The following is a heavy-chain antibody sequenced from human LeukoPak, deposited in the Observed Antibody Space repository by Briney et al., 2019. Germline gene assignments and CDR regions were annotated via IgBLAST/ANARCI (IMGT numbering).Heavy chain of an antibody. J-gene: IGHJ4*02. CDR3: ARLAPTFGYCSSTSCYGVFDY. CDR2: IYYSGST. CDR1: GGSISSYY. Sequence: SETLSLTCTVSGGSISSYYWSWIRQPPGKGLEWIGYIYYSGSTNYNPSLKSRVTISVDTSKNQFSLKLSSVTAADTAVYYCARLAPTFGYCSSTSCYGVFDYCGQGTLVTVSS. D-gene: IGHD2-2*01. V-gene: IGHV4-59*08.